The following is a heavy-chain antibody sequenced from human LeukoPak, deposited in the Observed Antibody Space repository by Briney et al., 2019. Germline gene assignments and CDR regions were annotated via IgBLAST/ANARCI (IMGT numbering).Heavy chain of an antibody. CDR1: GLTFSSHW. J-gene: IGHJ5*02. CDR3: AKDSPAMAPSTFDP. Sequence: QPGGSLRLSCAASGLTFSSHWMHWVRQAPGKGLEWVSAISGSGGSTYYADSVKGRFTISRDNSKNTLYLQMNSLRAEDTAVYYCAKDSPAMAPSTFDPWGQGTLVTVSP. V-gene: IGHV3-23*01. D-gene: IGHD5-18*01. CDR2: ISGSGGST.